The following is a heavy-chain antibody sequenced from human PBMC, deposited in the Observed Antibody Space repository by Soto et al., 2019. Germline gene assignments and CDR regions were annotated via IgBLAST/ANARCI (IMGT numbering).Heavy chain of an antibody. CDR3: AKSGSSGWYGWFDP. J-gene: IGHJ5*02. CDR2: IYWNDDK. Sequence: GSGSYAGEPTQTLTLTCIFSGFSLRTSGVGVGWIRQPPGKALEWLGFIYWNDDKRYSPSLKSRLTITKDTSKNQVVLTMTNMDPVDTATYYCAKSGSSGWYGWFDPWGQGTLVTVSS. V-gene: IGHV2-5*01. CDR1: GFSLRTSGVG. D-gene: IGHD6-19*01.